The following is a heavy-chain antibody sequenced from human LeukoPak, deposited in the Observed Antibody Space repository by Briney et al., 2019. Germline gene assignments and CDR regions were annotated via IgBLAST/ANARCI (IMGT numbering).Heavy chain of an antibody. D-gene: IGHD3-10*01. V-gene: IGHV1-2*06. CDR2: INPNSGGT. Sequence: ASVKVSCKASGYTFTCYYMHWVRQAPGQGLEWMGRINPNSGGTNYAQKFQGRVTMTRDTSISTAYMELSRLRSDDTAVYYCALLWFGKRVQYYFDYWGQGTLVTVSS. J-gene: IGHJ4*02. CDR1: GYTFTCYY. CDR3: ALLWFGKRVQYYFDY.